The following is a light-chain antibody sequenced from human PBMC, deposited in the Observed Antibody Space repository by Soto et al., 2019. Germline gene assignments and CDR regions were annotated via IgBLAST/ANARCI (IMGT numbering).Light chain of an antibody. Sequence: QSALTQPASVSGSPGQSITISCTGSSSDVGSYNLVSWYQQHPGKAPKVVIYEGSKRPSGVSHRFSGSKSGNTASLTISGLQSEDEADFYCCSYAGSKTWVFGGGTQLTVL. CDR3: CSYAGSKTWV. J-gene: IGLJ3*02. CDR2: EGS. V-gene: IGLV2-23*01. CDR1: SSDVGSYNL.